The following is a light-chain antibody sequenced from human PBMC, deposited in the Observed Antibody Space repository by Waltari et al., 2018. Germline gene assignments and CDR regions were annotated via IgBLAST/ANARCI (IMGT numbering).Light chain of an antibody. CDR3: QQSYSTLGT. CDR1: QSISSY. CDR2: AAS. V-gene: IGKV1-39*01. Sequence: DIQMTQSPSSLSASVGDRVTITCRASQSISSYLNWYQQKPGNAPKLLIYAASSLKSGVPSRFSGSGSGTDFTLTISSLQPEDFATYYCQQSYSTLGTFGQGTKLEIK. J-gene: IGKJ2*01.